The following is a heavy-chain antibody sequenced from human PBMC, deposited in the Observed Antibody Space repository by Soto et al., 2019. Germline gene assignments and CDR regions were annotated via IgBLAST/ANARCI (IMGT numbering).Heavy chain of an antibody. J-gene: IGHJ4*02. V-gene: IGHV3-33*01. CDR3: ARDPIAVAMGGGHDY. CDR1: GFTFSSYG. CDR2: IWYDGSNK. D-gene: IGHD6-19*01. Sequence: QVQLVESGGGVVQPGRSLRLSCAASGFTFSSYGMHWVRQAPGKGLEWVAVIWYDGSNKYYADSVKGRFTISRDNSKNTLYLQMNSLRAEDTAVYYCARDPIAVAMGGGHDYWGQGTLVTVSS.